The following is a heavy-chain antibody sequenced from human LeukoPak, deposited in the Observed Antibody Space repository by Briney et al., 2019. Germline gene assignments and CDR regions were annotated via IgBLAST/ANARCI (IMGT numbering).Heavy chain of an antibody. V-gene: IGHV4-34*01. D-gene: IGHD6-13*01. J-gene: IGHJ6*03. CDR1: GGSFSGYY. CDR3: ARGGLQQLVLRRRSGYYMDV. Sequence: SETLSLTCAVYGGSFSGYYWSWIRQPPGKGLEWIGEINHSGSTNYNPSLKSRVTISVDTSKNQFSLKLSSVTAADTAVYYCARGGLQQLVLRRRSGYYMDVWGKGTTVTVSS. CDR2: INHSGST.